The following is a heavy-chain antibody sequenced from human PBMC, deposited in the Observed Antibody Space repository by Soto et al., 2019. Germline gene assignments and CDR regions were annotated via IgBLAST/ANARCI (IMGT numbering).Heavy chain of an antibody. CDR2: ISAYNGNT. CDR1: GYTFTSYG. CDR3: AGTLPTARRGLYWFDP. V-gene: IGHV1-18*04. J-gene: IGHJ5*02. Sequence: GASVKVSCKASGYTFTSYGISWVRQAPGQGLEWMGWISAYNGNTNYAQKLQGRVTMTTDTSTSTAYMELRSLRSDDTAVYYCAGTLPTARRGLYWFDPWGQGTLVTVSS. D-gene: IGHD6-6*01.